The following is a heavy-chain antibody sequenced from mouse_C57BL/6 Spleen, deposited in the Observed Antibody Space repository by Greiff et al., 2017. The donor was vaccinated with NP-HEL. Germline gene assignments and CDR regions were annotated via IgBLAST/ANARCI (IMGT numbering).Heavy chain of an antibody. CDR3: ARDSSYGCAY. J-gene: IGHJ3*01. CDR1: GYTFTSYW. V-gene: IGHV1-64*01. D-gene: IGHD1-1*01. Sequence: VQLQQSGAELVKPGASVKLSCKASGYTFTSYWMHWVKQRPGQGLEWIGMIHPNSGSTNYNEKFKSKATLTVDKSSSTAYMQLSSLTSEDSAVYYCARDSSYGCAYWGQGTLVTVSA. CDR2: IHPNSGST.